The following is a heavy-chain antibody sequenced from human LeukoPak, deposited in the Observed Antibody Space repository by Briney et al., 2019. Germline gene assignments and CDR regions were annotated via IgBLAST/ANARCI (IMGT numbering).Heavy chain of an antibody. V-gene: IGHV3-7*01. CDR3: APDRGYSGYDLGY. J-gene: IGHJ4*02. Sequence: GGSLRLSCAASGFTFNSYWMSWVRQAPGRGLEWVANIKQDGSEKYVDSVKGRFTISRDNAKNSLYLQMNSLRAEDTAVYYCAPDRGYSGYDLGYWGQGTLVTVSS. D-gene: IGHD5-12*01. CDR2: IKQDGSEK. CDR1: GFTFNSYW.